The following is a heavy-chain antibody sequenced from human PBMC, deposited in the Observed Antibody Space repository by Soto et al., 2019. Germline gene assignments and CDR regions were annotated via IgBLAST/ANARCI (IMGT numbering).Heavy chain of an antibody. J-gene: IGHJ5*02. CDR2: IYYSGNT. CDR3: AKKSAAFWLDP. V-gene: IGHV4-59*01. Sequence: SETRSLTCTVSGFSISRYYWSWIRQPPGKGLEWIGYIYYSGNTNYNPSLKSRVVMSIDTSKNLFSLKLSSVTAADTAVYYCAKKSAAFWLDPWGQGTLVT. D-gene: IGHD6-25*01. CDR1: GFSISRYY.